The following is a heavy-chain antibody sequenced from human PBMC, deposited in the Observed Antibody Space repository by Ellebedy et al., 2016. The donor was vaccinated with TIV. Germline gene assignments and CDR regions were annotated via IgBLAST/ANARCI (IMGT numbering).Heavy chain of an antibody. CDR1: GYTFTSYF. V-gene: IGHV1-46*01. Sequence: AASVKVSCKTSGYTFTSYFMHWVRQAPGQGLEWMGIINPSVGSTNYAQKFQGRVTMTRDTSTSTVYMELSRLGSEDTAMYYCARVGSGLQVTTPHFDYWGQGTLVTVSS. CDR2: INPSVGST. D-gene: IGHD3-22*01. J-gene: IGHJ4*02. CDR3: ARVGSGLQVTTPHFDY.